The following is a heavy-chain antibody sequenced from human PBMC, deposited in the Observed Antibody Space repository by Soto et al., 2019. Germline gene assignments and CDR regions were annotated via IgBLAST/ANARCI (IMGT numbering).Heavy chain of an antibody. D-gene: IGHD3-3*02. CDR2: INPSGGST. CDR1: EDTFSKYY. Sequence: SLKVSCKTSEDTFSKYYIHWVRQAPGQGLEWIGVINPSGGSTTYAQKFQDRVTMTRDTSTSTVYMELSSLRSDDTAIYYCARGRSFEAPYWGQGTPVTVSS. CDR3: ARGRSFEAPY. V-gene: IGHV1-46*01. J-gene: IGHJ4*02.